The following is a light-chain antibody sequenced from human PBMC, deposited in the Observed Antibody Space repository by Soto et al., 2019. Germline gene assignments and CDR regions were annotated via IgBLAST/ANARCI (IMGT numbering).Light chain of an antibody. CDR2: GAS. J-gene: IGKJ1*01. Sequence: EIVLTQSPGTLSLSPGEAATLSCRASQSISNTFLAWYQQRPGQAPRILIYGASRRATGIPDRFSGSGSGTDFTLTISRLEPEDFALYYCQQYYSSWTFGQGTKVEMK. V-gene: IGKV3-20*01. CDR3: QQYYSSWT. CDR1: QSISNTF.